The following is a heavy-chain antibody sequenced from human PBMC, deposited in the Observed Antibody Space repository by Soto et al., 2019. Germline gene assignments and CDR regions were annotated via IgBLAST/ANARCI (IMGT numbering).Heavy chain of an antibody. CDR3: AKALGYFGSGSYYNLYGMDV. CDR2: ISGSGGST. D-gene: IGHD3-10*01. J-gene: IGHJ6*02. CDR1: GFTFSSYA. Sequence: GGSLRLSCAASGFTFSSYAMSWVRQAPGKGLEWVSGISGSGGSTYYADSVKGRFTISRDNSKNTLYLQMNSLRAEDTAVYYCAKALGYFGSGSYYNLYGMDVWGQGTTVTVSS. V-gene: IGHV3-23*01.